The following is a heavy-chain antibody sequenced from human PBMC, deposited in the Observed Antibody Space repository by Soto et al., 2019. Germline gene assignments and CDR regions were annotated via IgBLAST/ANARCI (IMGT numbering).Heavy chain of an antibody. D-gene: IGHD3-22*01. J-gene: IGHJ5*02. V-gene: IGHV4-30-4*01. CDR1: GGSISSGAYY. CDR3: ARVVVVVGYDSSVLGWFDP. CDR2: IYYSGST. Sequence: SETLSLTCTVSGGSISSGAYYWSWIRQPPGKGLEWIGYIYYSGSTYYNPSLKSRVTISVDTSKNQFSLKLSSVTAADTAVYYCARVVVVVGYDSSVLGWFDPWGQGTLVTVSS.